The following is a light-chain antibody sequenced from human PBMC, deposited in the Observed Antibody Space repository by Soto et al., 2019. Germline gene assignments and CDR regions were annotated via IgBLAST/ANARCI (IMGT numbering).Light chain of an antibody. Sequence: SVLTHPRTVSPSPVQTVTISCTGTSGDVDGSDHVSWNQHHPGNAAKFLMYDVTERTSRDPDLCSGSKSGNRASPTISGLQSEAGADYYGCSDGFAYSFEFGIGTKVTVL. CDR2: DVT. CDR3: CSDGFAYSFE. J-gene: IGLJ1*01. V-gene: IGLV2-11*01. CDR1: SGDVDGSDH.